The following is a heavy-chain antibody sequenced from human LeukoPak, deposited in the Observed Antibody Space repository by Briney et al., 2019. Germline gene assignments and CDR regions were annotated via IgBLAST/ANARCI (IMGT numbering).Heavy chain of an antibody. D-gene: IGHD1-1*01. CDR1: GGSFSGYY. J-gene: IGHJ6*02. CDR3: ASHEMEPGAYYYGMDV. Sequence: SETLSLTCAVYGGSFSGYYWSWIRQPPGKGLEWIGEINHSGSTNYNPSLKSRVTISVDTSQNQFSLKLSSVTAADTAVYYCASHEMEPGAYYYGMDVWGQGTTVTVSS. CDR2: INHSGST. V-gene: IGHV4-34*01.